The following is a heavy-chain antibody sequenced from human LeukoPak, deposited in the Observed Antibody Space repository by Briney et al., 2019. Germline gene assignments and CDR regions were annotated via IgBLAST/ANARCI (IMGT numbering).Heavy chain of an antibody. CDR2: IYYSGST. J-gene: IGHJ4*02. D-gene: IGHD4-17*01. CDR3: ARSRGTTVTTYSEF. CDR1: GGSISSYY. V-gene: IGHV4-59*01. Sequence: PSETLSLTCTVSGGSISSYYWSWIRQPPGEELEWIGYIYYSGSTNYNPSLKSRVTISVDTSKNQFSLKLSSVTAADTAVYYCARSRGTTVTTYSEFWGQGSLVTVSA.